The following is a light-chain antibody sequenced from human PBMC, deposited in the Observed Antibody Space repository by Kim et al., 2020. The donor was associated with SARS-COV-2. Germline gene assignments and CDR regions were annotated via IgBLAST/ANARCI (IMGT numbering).Light chain of an antibody. J-gene: IGLJ3*02. CDR2: NVI. V-gene: IGLV2-14*03. CDR1: GRDVGGNNY. Sequence: GQSITISCTGTGRDVGGNNYVCWYQQHPGKAPKLIIYNVINRPSGVSNRFSGSKSGNTASLTISGLQPEDEAEYYCSSYTSSSARVFGGGTQLTVL. CDR3: SSYTSSSARV.